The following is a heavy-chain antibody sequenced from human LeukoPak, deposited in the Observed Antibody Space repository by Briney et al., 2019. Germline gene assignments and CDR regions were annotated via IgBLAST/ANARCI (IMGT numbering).Heavy chain of an antibody. CDR3: ARNREYWSGGSCYHWFDP. Sequence: SVKVSCKASGGTFSSYAISWVRQAPGQGLEWMGGIIPIFGTANYAQKFQGRVTITADETTSTAYMELSSLRSEDTAVYYCARNREYWSGGSCYHWFDPWGQGTLVTVSS. J-gene: IGHJ5*02. D-gene: IGHD2-15*01. V-gene: IGHV1-69*13. CDR1: GGTFSSYA. CDR2: IIPIFGTA.